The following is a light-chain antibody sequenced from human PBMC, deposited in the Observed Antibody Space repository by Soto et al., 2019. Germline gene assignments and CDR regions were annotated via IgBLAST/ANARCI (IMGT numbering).Light chain of an antibody. CDR1: SSDVGGYNY. V-gene: IGLV2-8*01. J-gene: IGLJ2*01. CDR3: SSYAGANSVV. CDR2: EVS. Sequence: QSVLTQPPSASGSPGQSVTISCTGMSSDVGGYNYVSWYQQHPGNAPKLMIYEVSKRPSGVPDRFSGSKSGNTASLTVSGLQAEDEADYYCSSYAGANSVVFGEGTKLTVL.